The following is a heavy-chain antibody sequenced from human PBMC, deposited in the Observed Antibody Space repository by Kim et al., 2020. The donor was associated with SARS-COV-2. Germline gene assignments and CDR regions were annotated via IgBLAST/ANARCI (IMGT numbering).Heavy chain of an antibody. CDR2: IKSETDGGTA. Sequence: GGSLRLSCAVSGIPFSNAWFNWVRQSPGKELEWVGRIKSETDGGTADLAAPVKGRFAISRDDSKNTLYLLMNNVKTDDSAVYYCTTVSLHWGQGTLVTVS. V-gene: IGHV3-15*01. J-gene: IGHJ4*02. CDR3: TTVSLH. CDR1: GIPFSNAW. D-gene: IGHD3-16*01.